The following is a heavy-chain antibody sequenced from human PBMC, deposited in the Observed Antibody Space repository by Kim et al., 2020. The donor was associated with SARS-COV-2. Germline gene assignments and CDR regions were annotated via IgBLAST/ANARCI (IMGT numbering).Heavy chain of an antibody. CDR3: ARDPFKQDGY. J-gene: IGHJ4*02. D-gene: IGHD3-3*02. V-gene: IGHV1-46*01. CDR2: T. Sequence: TSYEQKFQSRITVARDTSTSAVYMELSSLRSEDTAVYYCARDPFKQDGYWGQGTLVTVSS.